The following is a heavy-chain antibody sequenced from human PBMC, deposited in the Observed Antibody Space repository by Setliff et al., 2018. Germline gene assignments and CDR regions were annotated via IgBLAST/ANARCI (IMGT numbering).Heavy chain of an antibody. Sequence: ASVKVSCKASGYTFSSYSMHWVRQAPGQRLEWMGWINAANENTQYSKKFQGRLTITRDTSANTAYMELSSLRSEDTAVYYCARASVASKLGFYYYVMDVWGQGTTVTVSS. CDR2: INAANENT. CDR1: GYTFSSYS. D-gene: IGHD2-15*01. V-gene: IGHV1-3*01. J-gene: IGHJ6*02. CDR3: ARASVASKLGFYYYVMDV.